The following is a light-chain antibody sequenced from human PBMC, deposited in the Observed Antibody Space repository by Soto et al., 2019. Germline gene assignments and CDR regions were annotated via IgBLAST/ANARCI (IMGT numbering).Light chain of an antibody. V-gene: IGKV1-8*01. CDR3: QQYYSYPPWT. CDR1: QGISSY. J-gene: IGKJ1*01. CDR2: AAS. Sequence: AIRMTQSPSSFSASTGDRVTITCRASQGISSYLAWYQQKPGKAPKLLIYAASTLQSGFPSRFSGSGSGTDFSLTISCPQSEDFATYYCQQYYSYPPWTFGKGTQVEIK.